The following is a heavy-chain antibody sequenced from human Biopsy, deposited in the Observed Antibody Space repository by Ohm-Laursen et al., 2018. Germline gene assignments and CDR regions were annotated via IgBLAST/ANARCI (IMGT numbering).Heavy chain of an antibody. CDR1: GGSISSYY. V-gene: IGHV4-59*08. D-gene: IGHD1-26*01. CDR2: IYYTGST. Sequence: ETLSLTCTVSGGSISSYYWSWIRQPPGKGLEWIGYIYYTGSTNYNPSLKSRVTMSVDTSMNPLSLRLTSVTAADTAVYYCARHAPSYSGSYWRYFDLWGRGTLVTVSS. J-gene: IGHJ2*01. CDR3: ARHAPSYSGSYWRYFDL.